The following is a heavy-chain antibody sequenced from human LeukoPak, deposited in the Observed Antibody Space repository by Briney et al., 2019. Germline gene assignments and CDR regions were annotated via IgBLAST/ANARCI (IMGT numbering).Heavy chain of an antibody. Sequence: GGSLRLSCAASGFTFDDYAMHWVRQAPGKGLEWVSLISWDGGSTYYADSVKGRFTISRDNSKNSLYLQMNSLRTEDTALYYCAKGISGWYYSDYWGQGTLVTVSS. J-gene: IGHJ4*02. CDR2: ISWDGGST. D-gene: IGHD6-19*01. CDR1: GFTFDDYA. CDR3: AKGISGWYYSDY. V-gene: IGHV3-43D*03.